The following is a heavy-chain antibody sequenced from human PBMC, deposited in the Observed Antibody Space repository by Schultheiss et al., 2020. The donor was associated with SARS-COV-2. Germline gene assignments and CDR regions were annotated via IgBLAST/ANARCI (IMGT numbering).Heavy chain of an antibody. J-gene: IGHJ4*02. V-gene: IGHV3-23*01. D-gene: IGHD6-13*01. CDR2: ISGSGGST. CDR3: ASDLRSFFDY. Sequence: GESLKISCAASGFTFSSYAMSWVRQAPGKGLEWVSAISGSGGSTYYADSVKGRFTISRDNAKNTLYLQMNSLRAEDTAVYYCASDLRSFFDYWGQGTLVTVSS. CDR1: GFTFSSYA.